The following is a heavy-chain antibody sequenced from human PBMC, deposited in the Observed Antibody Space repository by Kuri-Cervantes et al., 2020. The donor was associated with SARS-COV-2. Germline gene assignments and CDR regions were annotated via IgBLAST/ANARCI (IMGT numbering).Heavy chain of an antibody. CDR3: AKDIIAAAGMTIDY. CDR2: ISSSSSYT. CDR1: GFTFSDYY. D-gene: IGHD6-13*01. Sequence: GESLKISCAASGFTFSDYYMSWIRQAPGKGLEWVSYISSSSSYTNYADSVKGRFTISRDNAKNSLYLQMNSLRAEDTAAYYCAKDIIAAAGMTIDYWGQGALVTVSS. V-gene: IGHV3-11*05. J-gene: IGHJ4*02.